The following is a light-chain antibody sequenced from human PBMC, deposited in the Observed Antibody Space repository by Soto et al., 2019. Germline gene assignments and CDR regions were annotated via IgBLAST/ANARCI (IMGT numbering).Light chain of an antibody. Sequence: QPVLTQPASVSGSPGQSITISCSGTSSDVGASNYVSWYQQHPGEAPKLMIYDVSYRPSGVSNRFSGSKSANTASLTISGLQAEDEADYFCSSYTSSAPGVVFGGGTKLTVL. CDR3: SSYTSSAPGVV. CDR1: SSDVGASNY. CDR2: DVS. J-gene: IGLJ2*01. V-gene: IGLV2-14*03.